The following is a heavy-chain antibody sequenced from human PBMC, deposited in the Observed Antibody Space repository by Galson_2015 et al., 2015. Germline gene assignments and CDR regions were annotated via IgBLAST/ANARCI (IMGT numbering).Heavy chain of an antibody. CDR3: ATLTYCGGDCYSGMGAFDI. Sequence: SLRLSCAASGFTFSSYAMSWVRQAPGKGLEWVSAISGSGGSTYYADSVKGRFTISRDNSKNTLYLQMNSLRAEDTAVYYCATLTYCGGDCYSGMGAFDIWGQGTMVTVSS. V-gene: IGHV3-23*01. J-gene: IGHJ3*02. CDR2: ISGSGGST. D-gene: IGHD2-21*02. CDR1: GFTFSSYA.